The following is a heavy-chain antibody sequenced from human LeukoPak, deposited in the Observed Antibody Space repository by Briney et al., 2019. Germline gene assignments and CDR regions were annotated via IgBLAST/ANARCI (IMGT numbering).Heavy chain of an antibody. CDR2: ISNSGSTI. J-gene: IGHJ4*02. V-gene: IGHV3-48*04. Sequence: GGSLRLSCAASGFTFSSYSMNWVRQAPGKGLEGVSYISNSGSTIYYADSVKGRFAVSRDNTKNSLYLQMNSLRAEDTAVYYCARRNDYGGKLDYWGQGTLVTVSS. CDR1: GFTFSSYS. CDR3: ARRNDYGGKLDY. D-gene: IGHD4-23*01.